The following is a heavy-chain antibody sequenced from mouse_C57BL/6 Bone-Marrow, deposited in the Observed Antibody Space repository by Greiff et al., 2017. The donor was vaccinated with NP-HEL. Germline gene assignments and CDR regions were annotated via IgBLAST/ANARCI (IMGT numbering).Heavy chain of an antibody. CDR3: ARGYYYGSSHYFDY. CDR2: INPYNGGT. J-gene: IGHJ2*01. D-gene: IGHD1-1*01. CDR1: GYTFTDYY. Sequence: EVQLQQSGPVLVKPGASVKMSCKASGYTFTDYYMNWVKQSHGKSLEWIGVINPYNGGTSYNQKFKGKATLTVDKSSSTAYMELNSLTSEDSAVYYCARGYYYGSSHYFDYWGQGTTLTVSS. V-gene: IGHV1-19*01.